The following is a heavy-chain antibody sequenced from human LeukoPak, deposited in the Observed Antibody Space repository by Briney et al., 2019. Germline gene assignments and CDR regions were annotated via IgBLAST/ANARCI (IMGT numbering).Heavy chain of an antibody. CDR1: GGSISSSNW. D-gene: IGHD1-26*01. V-gene: IGHV4-4*02. CDR3: ARVDNGSYFSFDY. Sequence: PSETLSLTCAVSGGSISSSNWWSWVRQPPGKGLEWIGEIYHSGSTNYNPSLKSRVTISVDKSKNQFSLKLSSVTAADTAVYYCARVDNGSYFSFDYWGQGTLVTVSS. CDR2: IYHSGST. J-gene: IGHJ4*02.